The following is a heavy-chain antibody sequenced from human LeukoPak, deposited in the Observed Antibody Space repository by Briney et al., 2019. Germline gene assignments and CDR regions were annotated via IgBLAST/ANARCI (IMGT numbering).Heavy chain of an antibody. D-gene: IGHD5-24*01. J-gene: IGHJ4*02. CDR3: ARVARDGYILS. CDR2: ISSSGSTI. Sequence: PGGSLRLSCAASGFTFSSYEMNWVRQAPGKGLEWVSYISSSGSTIYYADSVKGRFTISRDNAKNSLYLQMNSLRAEDTAVYYCARVARDGYILSWGQGTLVTVSS. CDR1: GFTFSSYE. V-gene: IGHV3-48*03.